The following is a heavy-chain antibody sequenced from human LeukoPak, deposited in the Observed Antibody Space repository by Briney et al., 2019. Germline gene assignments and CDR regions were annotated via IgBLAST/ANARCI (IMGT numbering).Heavy chain of an antibody. CDR2: IYHSGST. CDR3: ARGEYYYDSSGYLAY. D-gene: IGHD3-22*01. J-gene: IGHJ3*01. V-gene: IGHV4-4*02. Sequence: PSETLSLTCAVSGGSISSSNWWSWVRQPPGKGLEWIGEIYHSGSTNYNPSLKSRVTISVDKSKNQFSLKLSSVTAADTAVYYCARGEYYYDSSGYLAYWGQGTMVTVSS. CDR1: GGSISSSNW.